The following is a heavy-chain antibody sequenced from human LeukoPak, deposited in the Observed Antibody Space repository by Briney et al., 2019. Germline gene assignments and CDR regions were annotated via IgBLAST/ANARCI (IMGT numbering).Heavy chain of an antibody. V-gene: IGHV1-69*05. CDR2: IIPIFGTA. J-gene: IGHJ4*02. CDR3: AMGGTMVVTPSYFDY. CDR1: GGTFSSYA. Sequence: SVKVSCKASGGTFSSYAISWVRQAPGQGLEWMGGIIPIFGTANCAQKFQGRVTITTDESTSTAYMELSSLRSEDTAVYYCAMGGTMVVTPSYFDYWGQGTLVTVSS. D-gene: IGHD4-23*01.